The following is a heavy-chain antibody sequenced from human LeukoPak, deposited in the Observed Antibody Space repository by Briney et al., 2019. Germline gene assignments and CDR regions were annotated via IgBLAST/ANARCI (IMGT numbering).Heavy chain of an antibody. J-gene: IGHJ4*02. CDR3: ASLHYYDSSGYPTFDY. D-gene: IGHD3-22*01. CDR2: IIPIFGTA. V-gene: IGHV1-69*13. Sequence: ASVKVSCKASGYTFTSYGISWVRQAPGQGLEWMGGIIPIFGTANYAQKFQGRVTITADESTSTAYMELSSLRSEDTAVYYCASLHYYDSSGYPTFDYWGQGTLVTVSS. CDR1: GYTFTSYG.